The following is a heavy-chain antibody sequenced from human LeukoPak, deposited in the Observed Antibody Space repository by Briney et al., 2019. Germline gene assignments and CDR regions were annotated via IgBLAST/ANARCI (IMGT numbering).Heavy chain of an antibody. Sequence: PGGSLRLSCAASGFTFSSYAMSWVRQAPGKGLEWVSAISGSGGSTYYADSVKGRFTISRDNSKNTLYLQMNSLRAEDTAVYYCAKGRYSYGDTELVYWGQGTLVTVSS. D-gene: IGHD5-18*01. CDR2: ISGSGGST. V-gene: IGHV3-23*01. J-gene: IGHJ4*02. CDR3: AKGRYSYGDTELVY. CDR1: GFTFSSYA.